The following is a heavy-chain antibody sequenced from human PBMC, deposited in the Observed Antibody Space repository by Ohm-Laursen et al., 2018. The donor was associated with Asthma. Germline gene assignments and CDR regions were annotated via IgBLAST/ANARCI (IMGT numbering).Heavy chain of an antibody. J-gene: IGHJ3*02. D-gene: IGHD2-21*02. CDR1: GYTFTNYG. CDR3: ARGRGSDWYDAVDI. Sequence: SSAKVSCKASGYTFTNYGITWVRQAPGQGLEWMGWISPYSGNAYYAQKVQGRVTLTTDTSTSTAYMDLRSLRSDDTAVYFCARGRGSDWYDAVDIWGQGTMVTVSS. CDR2: ISPYSGNA. V-gene: IGHV1-18*01.